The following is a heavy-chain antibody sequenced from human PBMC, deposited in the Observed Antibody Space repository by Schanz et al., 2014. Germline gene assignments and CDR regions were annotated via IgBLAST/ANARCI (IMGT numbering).Heavy chain of an antibody. Sequence: QVQWVQSGADVKKPGTAVKVSCKASEYTFTRHYMHWVRQAPGQGLEWMGWINPNSGGTNYPQRFQGRVTTTRDTSSRTVYMQLSRLTSDDTAVYFCARERGRGYCSRTSCSKDYGMDVWGQGTTVTVSS. CDR1: EYTFTRHY. CDR3: ARERGRGYCSRTSCSKDYGMDV. J-gene: IGHJ6*02. D-gene: IGHD2-2*01. CDR2: INPNSGGT. V-gene: IGHV1-2*02.